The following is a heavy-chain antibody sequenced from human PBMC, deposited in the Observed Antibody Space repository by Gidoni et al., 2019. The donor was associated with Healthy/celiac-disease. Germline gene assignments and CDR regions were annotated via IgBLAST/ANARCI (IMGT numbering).Heavy chain of an antibody. CDR1: GYTFTGYY. V-gene: IGHV1-2*06. Sequence: QVQLVQSGAEVKKPGASVKVSCKASGYTFTGYYMHWVRQAPGQGLEWMGRINPNSGGTNDAQKFQGRVTMTRDTSISTAYMELSRLRSDDTAVYYCAREGEHCSSTSCYATNWFDPWGQGTLVTVSS. J-gene: IGHJ5*02. CDR2: INPNSGGT. D-gene: IGHD2-2*01. CDR3: AREGEHCSSTSCYATNWFDP.